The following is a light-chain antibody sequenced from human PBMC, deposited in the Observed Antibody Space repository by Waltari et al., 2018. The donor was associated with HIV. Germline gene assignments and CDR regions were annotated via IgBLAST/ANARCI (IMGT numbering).Light chain of an antibody. CDR1: QDISNY. Sequence: DIQMTQSPSSLSASVGARVTITCQASQDISNYLNWYQQKPVKAPKLLIYDASNLETGVPSRFSGSGSGTDFTFTISSLQPEDIATYYCQQYDNLLTFGGGTKVEIK. CDR3: QQYDNLLT. J-gene: IGKJ4*01. CDR2: DAS. V-gene: IGKV1-33*01.